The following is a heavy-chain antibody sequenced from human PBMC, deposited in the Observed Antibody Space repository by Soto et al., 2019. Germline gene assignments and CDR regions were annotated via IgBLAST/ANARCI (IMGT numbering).Heavy chain of an antibody. J-gene: IGHJ4*02. V-gene: IGHV3-30-3*01. Sequence: RLSCAASGFTFSSYAIYWVGQAPGKGLEWMAFISHDGNSTYYADSVKGRFSITRDNSKTTLYLQMNSLRPEATDMFYCERPSYSYDTTTYSDGQHADFWGLGTLVTVSS. CDR3: ERPSYSYDTTTYSDGQHADF. CDR2: ISHDGNST. D-gene: IGHD2-21*01. CDR1: GFTFSSYA.